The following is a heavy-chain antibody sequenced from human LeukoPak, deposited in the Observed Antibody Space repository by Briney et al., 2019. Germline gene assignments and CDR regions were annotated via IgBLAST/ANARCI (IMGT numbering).Heavy chain of an antibody. CDR2: ISSSSSYI. CDR1: GFTFSSYS. J-gene: IGHJ4*02. V-gene: IGHV3-21*01. CDR3: ASVWGSYRYYFDY. D-gene: IGHD3-16*02. Sequence: GGSLRLSCAASGFTFSSYSMNWVRQAPGKGLEWVSSISSSSSYIYYADSVKGRFTISRDNAKNSLYLQMNSLRAEDTAVYYCASVWGSYRYYFDYWGQGTLVTVSS.